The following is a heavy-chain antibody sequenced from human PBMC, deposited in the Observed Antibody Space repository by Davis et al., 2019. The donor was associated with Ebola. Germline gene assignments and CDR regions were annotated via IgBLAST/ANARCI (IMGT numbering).Heavy chain of an antibody. CDR1: GFTFSSYN. CDR2: ISSSSSYI. D-gene: IGHD6-13*01. CDR3: ARDRGGGYSSSWYPGYIDY. J-gene: IGHJ4*02. Sequence: GESLKISCAASGFTFSSYNMNWVRQAPGKGLEWVSSISSSSSYIYYADSVKGRFTISRDNAKNSLYLQMNSLRAEDTAVYYCARDRGGGYSSSWYPGYIDYWGQGTLVTVSS. V-gene: IGHV3-21*01.